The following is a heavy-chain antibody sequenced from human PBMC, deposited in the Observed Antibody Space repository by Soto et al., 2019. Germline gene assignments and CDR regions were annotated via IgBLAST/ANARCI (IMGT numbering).Heavy chain of an antibody. CDR2: ISYDGSNK. CDR1: GFTFSSYG. CDR3: AKDSEMATAFDY. J-gene: IGHJ4*02. Sequence: PGGSLRLSCAASGFTFSSYGMHWVRQAPGKGLEWVAVISYDGSNKYYADSVKGRFTISRDNSKNTLYLQMNSLRAEDTAVYYCAKDSEMATAFDYWGQGTLVTVSS. V-gene: IGHV3-30*18. D-gene: IGHD5-18*01.